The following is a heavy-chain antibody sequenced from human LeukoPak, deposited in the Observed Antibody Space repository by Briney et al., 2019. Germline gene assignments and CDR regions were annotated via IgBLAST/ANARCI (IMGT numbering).Heavy chain of an antibody. D-gene: IGHD3-16*01. Sequence: GGSLRLSCAASGFTVSSNYMSWVRQAPGKGLEWVSIIYSGGSTFYADSVKGRFTISRDNSKNTLYLQMNSLRAEDTAVYYCAKDDYGPFDYWGQGTLVTVSS. CDR2: IYSGGST. CDR3: AKDDYGPFDY. CDR1: GFTVSSNY. J-gene: IGHJ4*02. V-gene: IGHV3-53*01.